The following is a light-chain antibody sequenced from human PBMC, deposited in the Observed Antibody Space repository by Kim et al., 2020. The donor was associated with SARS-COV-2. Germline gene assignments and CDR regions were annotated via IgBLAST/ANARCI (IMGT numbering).Light chain of an antibody. V-gene: IGKV1-9*01. CDR1: QVISSY. Sequence: SVGDRVTIPCRASQVISSYLAWYQHKSGKAPELLIYGASTLQSGVPSRFSGRGSGTDFTLTISSLQPEDFATYYCQQLSDFPITFGQGTRLEIK. CDR3: QQLSDFPIT. CDR2: GAS. J-gene: IGKJ5*01.